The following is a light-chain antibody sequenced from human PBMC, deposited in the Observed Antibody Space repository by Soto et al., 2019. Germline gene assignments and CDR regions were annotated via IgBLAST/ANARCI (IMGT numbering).Light chain of an antibody. V-gene: IGKV1-39*01. CDR1: QSISNS. CDR2: AAS. CDR3: QQSYSTPRD. J-gene: IGKJ5*01. Sequence: IQMTQSPSSVSASVGDSVAITCRASQSISNSLNWYQQKPGRAPKLLIYAASSLQSGVPSRFSGSGSGTDFILTISSLQPEDFATYYCQQSYSTPRDFGQGTRVEI.